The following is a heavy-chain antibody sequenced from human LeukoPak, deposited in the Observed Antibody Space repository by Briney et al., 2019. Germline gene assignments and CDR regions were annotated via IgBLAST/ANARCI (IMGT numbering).Heavy chain of an antibody. V-gene: IGHV3-21*01. J-gene: IGHJ6*02. CDR2: ISSSSSYI. Sequence: GGSLRLSCAASGFTFSNYSMNWVRQAPGKGLEWVSSISSSSSYIYYADSVKGRFTISRDNAKNSLYLQMNSLRAEDTAVYYCARDTRAYYGMDVWGQGTTVTVSS. CDR1: GFTFSNYS. D-gene: IGHD1-1*01. CDR3: ARDTRAYYGMDV.